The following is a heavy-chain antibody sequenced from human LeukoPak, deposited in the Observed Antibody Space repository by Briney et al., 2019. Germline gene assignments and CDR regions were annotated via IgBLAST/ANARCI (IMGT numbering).Heavy chain of an antibody. CDR2: INSDGSWT. V-gene: IGHV3-74*01. CDR1: GFTFSNYW. CDR3: VSFYETY. D-gene: IGHD2-2*01. J-gene: IGHJ4*02. Sequence: GGSLRLSCVASGFTFSNYWMHWVRQAPGKGLVWVSHINSDGSWTSYADSVKGRFTISKDNAKNTVYLQMNNLRAEDTAVYYCVSFYETYWGRGTLVTVSS.